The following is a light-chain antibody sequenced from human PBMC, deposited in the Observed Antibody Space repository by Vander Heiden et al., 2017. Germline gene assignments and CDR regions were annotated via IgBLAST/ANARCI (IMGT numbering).Light chain of an antibody. CDR2: AAS. Sequence: DIQLTQPQSSLSASVGDRVTITCRASQGIRKDLGWYQQKPGKAPKRLIYAASSLQSGVPSSISGSGSGTEFTLTISSLQPEDFATYYCLQHNSYPRNTFGQGTKLEIK. J-gene: IGKJ2*01. CDR3: LQHNSYPRNT. CDR1: QGIRKD. V-gene: IGKV1-17*01.